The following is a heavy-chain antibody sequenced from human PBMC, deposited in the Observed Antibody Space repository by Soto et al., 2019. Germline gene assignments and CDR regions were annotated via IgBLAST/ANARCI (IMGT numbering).Heavy chain of an antibody. CDR1: GGTFSSYA. D-gene: IGHD2-2*01. V-gene: IGHV1-69*13. CDR2: IIPIFGTA. J-gene: IGHJ5*02. CDR3: ARTYCSSTSCYRADNWFDT. Sequence: GASVKVSCKASGGTFSSYAISWVRQAPGQGLEWMGGIIPIFGTANYAQKFQGRVTITADESTSTAYMELSSLRSEDTAVYYCARTYCSSTSCYRADNWFDTWGQGTLVTVSS.